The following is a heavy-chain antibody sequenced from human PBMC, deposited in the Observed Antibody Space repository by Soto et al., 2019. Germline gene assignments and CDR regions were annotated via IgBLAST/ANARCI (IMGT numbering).Heavy chain of an antibody. Sequence: EVQLLESGGGLVQPGGSLRLSCAASGFTFNNYAMTWVRQAPGKGLEWVSVISGGGDTTSYADSVKGRFTVSRDGSKNMLYLQMSSPRAEDTALYYCAKGRGGSGSLTPRVDCWGQGTLVTVSS. CDR3: AKGRGGSGSLTPRVDC. D-gene: IGHD3-10*01. CDR1: GFTFNNYA. CDR2: ISGGGDTT. V-gene: IGHV3-23*01. J-gene: IGHJ4*02.